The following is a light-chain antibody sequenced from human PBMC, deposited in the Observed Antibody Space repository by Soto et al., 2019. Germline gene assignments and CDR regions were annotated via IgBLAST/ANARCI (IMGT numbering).Light chain of an antibody. CDR2: AAS. CDR1: QDIRNF. J-gene: IGKJ3*01. Sequence: DIQMTQSPTSLSASVGDRVTITCRASQDIRNFVAWYQQKPGKAPKLLIYAASTLQSGVPSRFSGSGSGTEFTLTINSLQAEDVATYSRQKYSSVPVFGPGTKVEIK. V-gene: IGKV1-27*01. CDR3: QKYSSVPV.